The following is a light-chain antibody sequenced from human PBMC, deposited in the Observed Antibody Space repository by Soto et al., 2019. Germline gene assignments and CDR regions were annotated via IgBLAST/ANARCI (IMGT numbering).Light chain of an antibody. J-gene: IGLJ1*01. CDR3: TSYTTSSTYV. Sequence: SALTQPASVSGSPGQSIIISCAGTSSDVGGYNYVSWYQHHPGKAPKLMIYEVSSRPLGVSNRFSGSKSGNTASLTISGLQAEDDGDYYCTSYTTSSTYVFGTGTKVTVL. V-gene: IGLV2-14*01. CDR1: SSDVGGYNY. CDR2: EVS.